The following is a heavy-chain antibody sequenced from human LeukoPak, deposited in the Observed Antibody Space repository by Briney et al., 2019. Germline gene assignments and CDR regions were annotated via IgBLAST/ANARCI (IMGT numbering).Heavy chain of an antibody. CDR1: GFTFSSYA. D-gene: IGHD3-10*01. J-gene: IGHJ4*02. Sequence: GGSLRLSCAASGFTFSSYAMHWVRQAPGKGLEWVALISSAGSKTYHADSVKGRFSISREHSKNTLYLQLNSLRAEDTSVYYCARDSTYWYDSGSSGPHYFDYWGQGTLVTVSS. CDR2: ISSAGSKT. V-gene: IGHV3-30*01. CDR3: ARDSTYWYDSGSSGPHYFDY.